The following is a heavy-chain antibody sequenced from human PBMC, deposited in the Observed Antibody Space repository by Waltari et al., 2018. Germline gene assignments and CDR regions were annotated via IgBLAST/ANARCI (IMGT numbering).Heavy chain of an antibody. CDR3: TRGSYYYDSSGYYYGPLDY. D-gene: IGHD3-22*01. CDR2: IRSKAYGGTT. J-gene: IGHJ4*02. V-gene: IGHV3-49*04. Sequence: EVKLVESGGGLVQPGRSLRLSCTASGFTLGDYAMSWVRQAAGKGREWGGFIRSKAYGGTTESAASVKGRFTISRDDSKSIAYLQMNSLKTEDTALYYCTRGSYYYDSSGYYYGPLDYWGQGTLVTVSS. CDR1: GFTLGDYA.